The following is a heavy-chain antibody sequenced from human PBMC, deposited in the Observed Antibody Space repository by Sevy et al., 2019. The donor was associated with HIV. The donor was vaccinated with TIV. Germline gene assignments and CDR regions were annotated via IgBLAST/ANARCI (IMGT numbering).Heavy chain of an antibody. V-gene: IGHV3-23*01. D-gene: IGHD5-18*01. J-gene: IGHJ4*02. CDR1: GFTFSNFA. CDR2: ISGTGDYK. CDR3: AKKMGGGSGMAFLVDY. Sequence: GESLKISCAASGFTFSNFAMGWVRQAPGKGLDWISVISGTGDYKYYADSVKGRFTISRDNSKNTLSLQMNSLRAEDTAIFYCAKKMGGGSGMAFLVDYWGQRTLVTVSS.